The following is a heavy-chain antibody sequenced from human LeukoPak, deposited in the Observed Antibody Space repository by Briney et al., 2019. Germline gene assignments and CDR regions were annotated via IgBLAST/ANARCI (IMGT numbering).Heavy chain of an antibody. V-gene: IGHV3-74*01. CDR1: GFIFTTYW. J-gene: IGHJ4*02. D-gene: IGHD1-26*01. Sequence: GGSMRLSCAASGFIFTTYWMHWVSQVPGEGLVWVARINIDGSDTYYADSVKGRFTISRDNAKNMLYLQMNSLRADDTAVYHCTRDLVGATSDFWGQGTLVTVSS. CDR3: TRDLVGATSDF. CDR2: INIDGSDT.